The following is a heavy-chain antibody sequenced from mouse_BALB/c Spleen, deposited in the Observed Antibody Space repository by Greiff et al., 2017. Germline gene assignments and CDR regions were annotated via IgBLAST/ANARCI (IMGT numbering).Heavy chain of an antibody. Sequence: VQLHQSGPQLVRPGASVKISCKASGYSFTSYWMYWVKQRPGQGLEWIGMIDPSDSETRLNQKFKDKATLTVDKSSSTAYMQLSSPTSEDSAVYYCARNYGSSYWYFDVWGAGTTVTVSS. CDR2: IDPSDSET. D-gene: IGHD1-1*01. CDR1: GYSFTSYW. J-gene: IGHJ1*01. CDR3: ARNYGSSYWYFDV. V-gene: IGHV1S126*01.